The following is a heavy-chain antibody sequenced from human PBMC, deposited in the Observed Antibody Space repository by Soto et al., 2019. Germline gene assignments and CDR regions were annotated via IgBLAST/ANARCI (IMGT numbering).Heavy chain of an antibody. CDR1: GGSISSSSYY. CDR2: IYYSGST. J-gene: IGHJ4*02. CDR3: ARRGERSGSSYYFDY. V-gene: IGHV4-39*01. D-gene: IGHD3-10*01. Sequence: KPSETLSLTCTVSGGSISSSSYYWGWIRQPPGKGLEWIGSIYYSGSTYYNPSLKSRVTTSVDTSKNQFSLKLSSVTAADTAVYYCARRGERSGSSYYFDYWGQGTLVTVSS.